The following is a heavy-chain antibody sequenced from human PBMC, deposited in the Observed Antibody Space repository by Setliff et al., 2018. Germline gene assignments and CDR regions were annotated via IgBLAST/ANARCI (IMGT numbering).Heavy chain of an antibody. Sequence: GGSLRLSCAASGFTFSQYNLNWVRQAPGKRLEWVSSLDGDSGHIYYADSLRGRFTISRDNAKNSLYLQMNSLRVEDTAVYYCARPLHIMGTSTAYAFDIWGQGTMVTVS. D-gene: IGHD1-26*01. CDR3: ARPLHIMGTSTAYAFDI. J-gene: IGHJ3*02. V-gene: IGHV3-21*01. CDR1: GFTFSQYN. CDR2: LDGDSGHI.